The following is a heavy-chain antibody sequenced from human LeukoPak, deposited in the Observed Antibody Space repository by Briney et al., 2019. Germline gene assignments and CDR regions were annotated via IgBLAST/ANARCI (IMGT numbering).Heavy chain of an antibody. CDR3: ARFIRRDGYTDY. J-gene: IGHJ4*02. V-gene: IGHV5-51*01. CDR1: GYSFTSYW. D-gene: IGHD5-24*01. CDR2: IYPGDSDT. Sequence: GESLKISCKGSGYSFTSYWIAWVRQMPGKGLEWMGIIYPGDSDTTYSPSFQGQVTISADKSNSTAYLQWSSLKASDTAMYYCARFIRRDGYTDYWGQGTLVTVSS.